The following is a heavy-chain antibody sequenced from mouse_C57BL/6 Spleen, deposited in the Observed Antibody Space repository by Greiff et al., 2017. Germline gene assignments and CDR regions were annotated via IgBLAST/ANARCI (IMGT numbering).Heavy chain of an antibody. CDR3: TRGAFGGFAY. J-gene: IGHJ3*01. Sequence: EVQLVESGEGLVKPGGSLKLSCAASGYTFTSYAMSWVRQTPEKRLEWVAYISSGGDYIYYADTVKGRSTISRDNARNTLYLQMSSLKSEDTAMYYCTRGAFGGFAYWGQGTLVTVSA. CDR1: GYTFTSYA. CDR2: ISSGGDYI. D-gene: IGHD1-1*02. V-gene: IGHV5-9-1*02.